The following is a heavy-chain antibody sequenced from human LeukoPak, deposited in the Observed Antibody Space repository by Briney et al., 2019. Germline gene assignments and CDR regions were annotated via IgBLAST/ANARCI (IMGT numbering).Heavy chain of an antibody. D-gene: IGHD3-10*01. CDR2: IWYDGSNK. V-gene: IGHV3-33*01. CDR1: GFTFSSYG. Sequence: GRSLRLSCAASGFTFSSYGMHWVRQAPGKGLEWVAVIWYDGSNKYYADSVKGRFTISRDNSKNTLYLQMNSLRAEDTAVYYCARGGRTWFGESRVYYGMDVWGKGTTVTVSS. CDR3: ARGGRTWFGESRVYYGMDV. J-gene: IGHJ6*04.